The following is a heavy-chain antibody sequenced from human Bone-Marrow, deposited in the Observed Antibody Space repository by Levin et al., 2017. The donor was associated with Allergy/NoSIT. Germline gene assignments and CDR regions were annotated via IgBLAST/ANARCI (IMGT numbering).Heavy chain of an antibody. CDR3: AHRGHYDTSGPKIFDY. D-gene: IGHD3-22*01. V-gene: IGHV2-5*02. CDR2: IYWDDDK. J-gene: IGHJ4*02. CDR1: GFSLSTSGVG. Sequence: SGPTLVKPTQTLTLTCTFSGFSLSTSGVGVGWIRQPPGKALEWLALIYWDDDKRYSPSLKSRLTITKDTSKHQVVLTMTNMDPVETATYYCAHRGHYDTSGPKIFDYWGQGTLVTVSS.